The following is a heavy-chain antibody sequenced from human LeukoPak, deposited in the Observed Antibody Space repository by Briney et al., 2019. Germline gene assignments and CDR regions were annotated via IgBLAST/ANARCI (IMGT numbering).Heavy chain of an antibody. CDR2: INPSGGST. CDR1: GYTFTSYY. D-gene: IGHD3-10*01. Sequence: GASVKVSCKASGYTFTSYYMHWVRQAPGQGLEWMGIINPSGGSTSYAQNFQGRVTMNRDTSTSTVYMEMSSLRSEDTAVYYCARDPRSDGSDYYYMDVWGKGTTVTVSS. J-gene: IGHJ6*03. CDR3: ARDPRSDGSDYYYMDV. V-gene: IGHV1-46*01.